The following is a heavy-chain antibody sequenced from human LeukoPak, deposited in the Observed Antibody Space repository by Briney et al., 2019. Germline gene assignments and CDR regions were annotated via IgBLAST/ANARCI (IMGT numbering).Heavy chain of an antibody. J-gene: IGHJ4*02. Sequence: GASVKVSCKASGYTFTSYGISWVRQAPGQGLEWMGWISAYNGNTNYAQKLQGRVTMTTDTSTSTAYMELRSLRSDDTAVYYCAKGGYDILTGYDSPSDYWGQGTLVTVPS. D-gene: IGHD3-9*01. CDR2: ISAYNGNT. CDR3: AKGGYDILTGYDSPSDY. V-gene: IGHV1-18*04. CDR1: GYTFTSYG.